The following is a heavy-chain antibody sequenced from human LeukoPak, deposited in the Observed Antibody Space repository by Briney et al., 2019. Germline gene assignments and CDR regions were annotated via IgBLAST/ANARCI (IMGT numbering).Heavy chain of an antibody. CDR3: ARDLSGYEDVQSW. J-gene: IGHJ4*02. CDR1: GGTFSSYA. D-gene: IGHD5-12*01. Sequence: SVKVSCKASGGTFSSYAISWVRQAPGQGLEWMGGIIPIFGTANYAQKFQGRVTITADESTSTAYMELSSLRSEDTAVYYCARDLSGYEDVQSWWGQGTLVTVSS. V-gene: IGHV1-69*13. CDR2: IIPIFGTA.